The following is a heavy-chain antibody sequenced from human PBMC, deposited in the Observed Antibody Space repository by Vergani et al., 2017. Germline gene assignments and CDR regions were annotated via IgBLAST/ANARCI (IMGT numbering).Heavy chain of an antibody. J-gene: IGHJ2*01. CDR2: IYYSGST. CDR3: ARGYYYDSSGYRWYFDL. CDR1: GGSISSYY. D-gene: IGHD3-22*01. V-gene: IGHV4-59*01. Sequence: QVQLQESGPGLVKPSETLSLTCTVSGGSISSYYWSWIRQPPGKGLEWIGYIYYSGSTNYNPSLKSRVTIAVDTSKNQFSLKLSSVTAADTAGYYCARGYYYDSSGYRWYFDLWGRGTLVTVSS.